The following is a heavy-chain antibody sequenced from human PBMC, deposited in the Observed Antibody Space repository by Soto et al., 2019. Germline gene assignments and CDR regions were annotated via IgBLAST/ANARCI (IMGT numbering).Heavy chain of an antibody. D-gene: IGHD3-3*01. CDR3: ARYPYYDFWSGYYKSHYYYYGMDV. V-gene: IGHV2-26*01. CDR2: IFSNDEK. CDR1: GFSLSNARMG. Sequence: SGPTLVNPTETLTLTCTVSGFSLSNARMGVSWIRQPPGKALEWLAHIFSNDEKSYSTSLKSRLTISKDTSKSQVVLTMTNMDPVDTATYYCARYPYYDFWSGYYKSHYYYYGMDVWGQGTTVTVSS. J-gene: IGHJ6*02.